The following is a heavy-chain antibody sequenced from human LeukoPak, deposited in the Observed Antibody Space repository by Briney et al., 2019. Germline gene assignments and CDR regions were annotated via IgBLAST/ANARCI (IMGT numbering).Heavy chain of an antibody. J-gene: IGHJ4*02. D-gene: IGHD6-13*01. CDR2: ISSDGCTK. CDR1: VFPFNSYH. Sequence: PGVSLRLPCAASVFPFNSYHMHGVRRARGKGLEGLTVISSDGCTKYYADSVQGRHPDSRDNSQNTLSLQKNSLRPEDRAVLYCARKGSSSWYAGGWAYWGQGTLVTVSS. CDR3: ARKGSSSWYAGGWAY. V-gene: IGHV3-30-3*01.